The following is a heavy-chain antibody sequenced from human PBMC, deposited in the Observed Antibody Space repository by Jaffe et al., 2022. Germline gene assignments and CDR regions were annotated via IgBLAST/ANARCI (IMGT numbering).Heavy chain of an antibody. CDR1: GFIFRTYG. Sequence: QVQLVESGGGVVQPGGSLRLSCAGSGFIFRTYGMHWVRQTPGKGLEWVAFVRNDGSDKYYSDSVKGRFTISRDNSKNTLYLQMNSLTVEDTALYYCASRSCPGGDCYTNFWGQGTLVTVSS. CDR2: VRNDGSDK. CDR3: ASRSCPGGDCYTNF. D-gene: IGHD2-21*02. V-gene: IGHV3-30*02. J-gene: IGHJ4*02.